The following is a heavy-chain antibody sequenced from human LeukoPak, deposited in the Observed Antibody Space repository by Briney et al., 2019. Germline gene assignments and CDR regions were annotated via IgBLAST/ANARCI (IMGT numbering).Heavy chain of an antibody. J-gene: IGHJ4*02. Sequence: GRSLRLSCAASGFTFSSYAMHWVRQAPGKGLEWVAVISYDGSNKYYADSVKGRFTISRDNSKNTLYLQMNSLRAEDTAVYYCAKDCALVVPAAVDYWGQGTPVTVSS. D-gene: IGHD2-2*01. V-gene: IGHV3-30-3*01. CDR1: GFTFSSYA. CDR3: AKDCALVVPAAVDY. CDR2: ISYDGSNK.